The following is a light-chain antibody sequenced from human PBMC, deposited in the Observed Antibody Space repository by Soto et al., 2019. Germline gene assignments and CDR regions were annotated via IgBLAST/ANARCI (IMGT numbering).Light chain of an antibody. Sequence: QSALTQPASVSGSPVQSTTISCTGTSSDIGAYNFVSWYQQHPGKAPKLMLYGVNIRPSGVSNRFSGSKSGNTASLTISGLQAEDEADYYCTSWTTSTTMIFGGGTKLTVL. J-gene: IGLJ2*01. CDR1: SSDIGAYNF. CDR3: TSWTTSTTMI. CDR2: GVN. V-gene: IGLV2-14*03.